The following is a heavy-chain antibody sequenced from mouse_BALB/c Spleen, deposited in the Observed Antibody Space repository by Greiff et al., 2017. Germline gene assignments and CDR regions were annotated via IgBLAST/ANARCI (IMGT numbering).Heavy chain of an antibody. CDR3: TSYGYDRAPFAY. J-gene: IGHJ3*01. V-gene: IGHV1-5*01. D-gene: IGHD2-2*01. Sequence: EVHLVESGTVLARPGASVKMSCKASGYSFTSYWMHWVKQRPGQGLEWIGAIYPGNSDTSYNQKFKGKAKLTAVTSASTAYMELSSLTNEDSAVYYCTSYGYDRAPFAYWGQGTLVTVSA. CDR2: IYPGNSDT. CDR1: GYSFTSYW.